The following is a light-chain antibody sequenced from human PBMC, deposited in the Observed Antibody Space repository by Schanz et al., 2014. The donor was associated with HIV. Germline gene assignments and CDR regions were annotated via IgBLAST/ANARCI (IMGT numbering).Light chain of an antibody. CDR3: SSYADGGTYV. Sequence: QSALTQPASVSGSPGQSITISCTGTSSDVGSYNLVSWYQQHPGKAPKLMIYEVSERPSGVPDRFSGSKSGNTASLTVSGLQAEDEADYYCSSYADGGTYVFGTGTKLTVL. J-gene: IGLJ1*01. CDR1: SSDVGSYNL. CDR2: EVS. V-gene: IGLV2-23*02.